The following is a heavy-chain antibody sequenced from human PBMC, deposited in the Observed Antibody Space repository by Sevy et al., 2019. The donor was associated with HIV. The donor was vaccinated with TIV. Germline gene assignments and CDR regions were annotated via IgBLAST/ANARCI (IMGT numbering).Heavy chain of an antibody. J-gene: IGHJ5*02. CDR2: INESGIT. Sequence: SETRSLTCAVHDGSFSGYYWNLIRQLPGKGLEWIGEINESGITYYNPSLKSRVTISVDTSKKQFSRKLNSVTAADTAVYFCARSPPVVVVPGAPSWFDPWGQGTLVTVSS. CDR3: ARSPPVVVVPGAPSWFDP. CDR1: DGSFSGYY. D-gene: IGHD2-2*01. V-gene: IGHV4-34*01.